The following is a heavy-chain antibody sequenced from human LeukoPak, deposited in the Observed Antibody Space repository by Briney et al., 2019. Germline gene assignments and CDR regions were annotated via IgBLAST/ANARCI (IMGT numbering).Heavy chain of an antibody. D-gene: IGHD5-18*01. J-gene: IGHJ4*02. CDR2: INHSGST. Sequence: PSETLSLTCAVYGGSFSGYYWSWIRQPPGKGLEWVGEINHSGSTNYNPLLKSRVTISVYPSKNQFSLKLSSMTAADTAVYYCARSDTAMVAFDYWGQGTLVSVSS. CDR3: ARSDTAMVAFDY. V-gene: IGHV4-34*01. CDR1: GGSFSGYY.